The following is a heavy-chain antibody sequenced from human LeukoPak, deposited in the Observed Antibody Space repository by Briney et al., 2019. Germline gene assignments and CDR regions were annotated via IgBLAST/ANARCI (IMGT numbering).Heavy chain of an antibody. CDR2: IIPILDIS. D-gene: IGHD3-22*01. V-gene: IGHV1-69*02. CDR1: GGTFSSDI. J-gene: IGHJ3*02. CDR3: ARAAYYYGSSGYPTDAFDI. Sequence: ASVKVSCKSSGGTFSSDIITWVRQAPGQGLEWMGRIIPILDISNYAQKFQGRATIIADKSTVTAYMELSSLRSEDTAMYYCARAAYYYGSSGYPTDAFDIWGQGTMVTVSS.